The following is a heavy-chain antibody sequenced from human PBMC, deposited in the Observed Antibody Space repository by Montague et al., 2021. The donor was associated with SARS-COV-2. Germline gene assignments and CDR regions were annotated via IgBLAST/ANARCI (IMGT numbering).Heavy chain of an antibody. CDR3: ARDLCRITMFGVVTRYGMDV. V-gene: IGHV4-61*01. D-gene: IGHD3-3*01. CDR1: GDSISNSSYY. J-gene: IGHJ6*02. Sequence: SETLSLTCIVSGDSISNSSYYWGWIRQPPGKGLEWIGSIYYSGXTXYXXXXKXRVTISLDTSTNQFSLKLSSVTAADTAVYYCARDLCRITMFGVVTRYGMDVWGQGTPVTVSS. CDR2: IYYSGXT.